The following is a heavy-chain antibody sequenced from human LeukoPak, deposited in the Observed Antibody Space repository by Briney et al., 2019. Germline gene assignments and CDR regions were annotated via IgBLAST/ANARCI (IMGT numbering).Heavy chain of an antibody. CDR3: ATNTMFRGIHAFDI. CDR1: GYRFTSYW. V-gene: IGHV5-51*01. D-gene: IGHD3-10*01. J-gene: IGHJ3*02. Sequence: GESLKISCKGSGYRFTSYWIGWVRQMPGKGLEWMGSIYPGDSDTRYSPSFQGQVTISADKSISTAYLQWSSLKASDSAMYYCATNTMFRGIHAFDIWGQGTMVTVSS. CDR2: IYPGDSDT.